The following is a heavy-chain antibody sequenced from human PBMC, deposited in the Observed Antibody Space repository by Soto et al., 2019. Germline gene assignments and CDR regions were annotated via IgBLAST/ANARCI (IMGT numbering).Heavy chain of an antibody. CDR2: INPTSGGT. J-gene: IGHJ4*02. D-gene: IGHD2-2*01. Sequence: QVQLVQSGAEVKKPGASVKVSCKASGYTFTGNYLHWVRLAPGQGLEWMALINPTSGGTNYAQKFQGRVSMTWDTSISTADMQLSSLRSDDTAIYYCARGYCSSIGCSHYFDYWGQGTLVTVSS. V-gene: IGHV1-2*02. CDR1: GYTFTGNY. CDR3: ARGYCSSIGCSHYFDY.